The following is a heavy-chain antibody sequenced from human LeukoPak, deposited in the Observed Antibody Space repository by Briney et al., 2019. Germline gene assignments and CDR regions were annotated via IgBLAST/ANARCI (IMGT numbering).Heavy chain of an antibody. D-gene: IGHD4-17*01. Sequence: SDSLSLTCNLSSDSISSDYWSWIRQTPGKGLEWIGFIFHSGTTDYNPSLQSRATISIDTSRKSFSLKLLSVTAADTAVYYCARTRPQDYGTSYMDVWGTGATVTVSS. V-gene: IGHV4-59*07. CDR3: ARTRPQDYGTSYMDV. J-gene: IGHJ6*03. CDR2: IFHSGTT. CDR1: SDSISSDY.